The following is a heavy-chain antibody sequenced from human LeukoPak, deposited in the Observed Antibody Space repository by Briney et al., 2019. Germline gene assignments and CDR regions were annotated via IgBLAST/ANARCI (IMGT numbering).Heavy chain of an antibody. V-gene: IGHV4-4*07. D-gene: IGHD2-2*01. CDR2: VYSSGTT. Sequence: SETLSLTCTVSGGSISSYYWSWIPQPAGEGLEWIGRVYSSGTTNYNPSLQSRVTMSVDSSKNEFSLKLNSVTAADTAVYYCTRGRYCATTSCTYWYFDLWGRGTLVTVSS. CDR3: TRGRYCATTSCTYWYFDL. CDR1: GGSISSYY. J-gene: IGHJ2*01.